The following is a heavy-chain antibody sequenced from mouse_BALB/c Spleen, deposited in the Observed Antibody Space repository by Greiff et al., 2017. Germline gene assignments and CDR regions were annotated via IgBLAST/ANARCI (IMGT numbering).Heavy chain of an antibody. Sequence: EVQLQESGGGLVKPGGSLKLSCAASGFAFSSYDMSWVRQTPEKRLEWVAYISSGGGSTYYPDTVKGRFTISRDNAKNTLYLQMSSLKSEDTAMYYCASPGNWDGAMDYWGQGTSVTVSS. J-gene: IGHJ4*01. D-gene: IGHD4-1*01. CDR2: ISSGGGST. CDR1: GFAFSSYD. CDR3: ASPGNWDGAMDY. V-gene: IGHV5-12-1*01.